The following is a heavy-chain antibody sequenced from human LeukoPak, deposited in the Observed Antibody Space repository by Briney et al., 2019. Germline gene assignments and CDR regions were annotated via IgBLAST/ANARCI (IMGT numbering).Heavy chain of an antibody. CDR3: AREGGITIFGVVINAFDI. D-gene: IGHD3-3*01. CDR2: IIPILGIA. CDR1: GGTFSSYA. Sequence: GASVKVSCKASGGTFSSYAISWVRQAPGQGLEWMGRIIPILGIANYAQKFQGRVTITADKSASTAYMELSSLRSEDTAVYYCAREGGITIFGVVINAFDIWGQGTMVTVSS. J-gene: IGHJ3*02. V-gene: IGHV1-69*04.